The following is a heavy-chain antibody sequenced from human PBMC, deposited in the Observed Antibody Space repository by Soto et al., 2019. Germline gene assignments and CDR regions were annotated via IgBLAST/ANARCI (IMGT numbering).Heavy chain of an antibody. V-gene: IGHV3-23*01. D-gene: IGHD3-10*01. J-gene: IGHJ5*02. CDR2: VTATAESA. CDR1: GFNFDGYA. Sequence: GGSLRLSCTPFGFNFDGYAMSWVRQAPGKGLEWVSAVTATAESAYYTHSVRGRFIITRDNSDNMLYLQMSSLRVEDTAIYFCARGRYYDITQDLWGRGTQVTVSS. CDR3: ARGRYYDITQDL.